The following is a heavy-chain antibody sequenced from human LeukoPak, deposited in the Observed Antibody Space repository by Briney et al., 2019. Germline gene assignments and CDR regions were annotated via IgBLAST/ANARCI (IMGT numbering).Heavy chain of an antibody. D-gene: IGHD1-26*01. Sequence: SPSETLSLTCTVSGVSISSYYWSWLRQPPGKGLEWIGYIYYSGSTNYNPSLKSRVTISVDTSKNQFSLKLSSVTAADTAVYYCAISYFGAFDIWGQGTMVTVSS. CDR1: GVSISSYY. CDR2: IYYSGST. V-gene: IGHV4-59*08. J-gene: IGHJ3*02. CDR3: AISYFGAFDI.